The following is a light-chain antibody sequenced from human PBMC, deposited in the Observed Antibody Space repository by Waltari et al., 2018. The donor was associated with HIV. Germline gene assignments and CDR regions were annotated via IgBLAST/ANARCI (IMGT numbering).Light chain of an antibody. Sequence: DIQMTQSPSSLAASVGERVIITCRASQSISSYLNWYQQKPGKAPKLLIYAAASLQSGVPSRFSGSGSGTDFSLTISSLQPEDFATYFCQQSFSFPRTFGQGTNLEI. CDR3: QQSFSFPRT. J-gene: IGKJ2*02. V-gene: IGKV1-39*01. CDR2: AAA. CDR1: QSISSY.